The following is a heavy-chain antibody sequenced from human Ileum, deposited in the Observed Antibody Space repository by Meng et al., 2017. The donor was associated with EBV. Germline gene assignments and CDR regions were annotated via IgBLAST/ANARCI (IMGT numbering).Heavy chain of an antibody. CDR2: IYYSGST. D-gene: IGHD2-15*01. V-gene: IGHV4-59*08. CDR3: ARGGWSLDY. Sequence: QVQPQESGPGPGKPSETLSLTCTVSGGSISSYYWSWIRQPPGKGLEWIGYIYYSGSTNYNPSLKSRVTISVDTSKNQFSLNLSSVTAADTAVYYCARGGWSLDYWGQGTLVTVSS. CDR1: GGSISSYY. J-gene: IGHJ4*02.